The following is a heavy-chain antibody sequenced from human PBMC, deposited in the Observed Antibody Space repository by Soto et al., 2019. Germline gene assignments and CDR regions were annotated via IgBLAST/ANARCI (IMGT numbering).Heavy chain of an antibody. CDR2: TYYRSKWYN. V-gene: IGHV6-1*01. J-gene: IGHJ6*02. D-gene: IGHD6-6*01. Sequence: KQSQTLSLTCAISGDSVSSNSAAWNWIRQSPSRGLEWLGRTYYRSKWYNDYAVSVKSRITINPDTSKNQFSLQLNSLTPEDTAVYYCARDRKAQPFYSSSSGFVDGMDVWGQGTTVTVSS. CDR3: ARDRKAQPFYSSSSGFVDGMDV. CDR1: GDSVSSNSAA.